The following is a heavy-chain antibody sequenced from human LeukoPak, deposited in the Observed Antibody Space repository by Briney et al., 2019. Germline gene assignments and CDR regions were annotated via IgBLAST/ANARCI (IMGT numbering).Heavy chain of an antibody. Sequence: ASVKVSCKASGGTFSTYAINWVRQAPGQGLEWMGGIIPMYGTANYAQKFQGRVTITADESTSTAYMELSSLRSEDTAVYYCARDLGGPCGGDCYSQAPYAQREDDDYWGQGTLVTVSS. J-gene: IGHJ4*02. V-gene: IGHV1-69*13. D-gene: IGHD2-21*02. CDR3: ARDLGGPCGGDCYSQAPYAQREDDDY. CDR1: GGTFSTYA. CDR2: IIPMYGTA.